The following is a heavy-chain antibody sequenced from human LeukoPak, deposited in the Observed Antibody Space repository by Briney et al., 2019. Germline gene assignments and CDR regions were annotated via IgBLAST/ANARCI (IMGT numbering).Heavy chain of an antibody. CDR2: IHHSGST. D-gene: IGHD3-22*01. J-gene: IGHJ4*02. V-gene: IGHV4-30-2*01. CDR3: ARGRDSSGYFNY. CDR1: GGSISSGGYS. Sequence: PSQTLSLTCAVSGGSISSGGYSWSWIRQPPGKGLEWIGYIHHSGSTYYNPSLKIRVTISVDRSKNQFSLKLSSVTAADTAVYYCARGRDSSGYFNYWGQGTLVTVSS.